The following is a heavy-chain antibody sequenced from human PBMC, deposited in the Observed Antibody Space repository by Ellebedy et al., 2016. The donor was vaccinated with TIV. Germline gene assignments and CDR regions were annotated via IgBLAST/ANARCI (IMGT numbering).Heavy chain of an antibody. CDR1: GYTFTSYY. CDR2: FDPEDGET. D-gene: IGHD2-2*01. CDR3: ASTLTLYCSSTSCYGFRGMDV. V-gene: IGHV1-24*01. J-gene: IGHJ6*02. Sequence: ASVKVSXXASGYTFTSYYMHWVRQAPGKGLEWMGGFDPEDGETIYAQKFQGRVTMTEDTSTDTAYMELSSLRSEDTAVYYCASTLTLYCSSTSCYGFRGMDVWGQGTTVTVSS.